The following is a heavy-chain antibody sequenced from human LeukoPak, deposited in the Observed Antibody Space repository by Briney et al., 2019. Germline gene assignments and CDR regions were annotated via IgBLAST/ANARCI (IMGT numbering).Heavy chain of an antibody. Sequence: GESLKISCKGSGYSFTCYWIGWVRQMPGKGLEWMGIIYPGDSDTRYSPSFQGQVTMSADKSISTAYLQWSSLKASDSAIYYCAISDYCSSSSCSFDYWGQGTLVTVSS. V-gene: IGHV5-51*01. J-gene: IGHJ4*02. CDR2: IYPGDSDT. D-gene: IGHD2-2*01. CDR3: AISDYCSSSSCSFDY. CDR1: GYSFTCYW.